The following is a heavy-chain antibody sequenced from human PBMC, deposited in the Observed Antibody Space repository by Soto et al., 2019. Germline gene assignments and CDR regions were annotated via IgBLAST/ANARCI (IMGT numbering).Heavy chain of an antibody. J-gene: IGHJ3*02. CDR2: IYYSGST. CDR1: GGSISSGGYY. Sequence: QVQLQESGPGLVKPSQTLSLTCTVSGGSISSGGYYWSWIRQHPGKGLEWIGYIYYSGSTYYNPSLKSRVTISVDTSQNQFSLKLSSVTAADTAVYYCVRETDSGFLFGNDAFDIWGQGTMVTVSS. D-gene: IGHD5-12*01. CDR3: VRETDSGFLFGNDAFDI. V-gene: IGHV4-31*03.